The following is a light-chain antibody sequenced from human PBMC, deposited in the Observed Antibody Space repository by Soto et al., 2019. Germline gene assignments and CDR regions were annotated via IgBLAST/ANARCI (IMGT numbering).Light chain of an antibody. J-gene: IGLJ2*01. Sequence: QSALTQPPSASGSPGQSVTISCTGTSSDVGGYNYVSWYQQHPGKAPKLMIYEVSKRPSGVPDRFSGSKSGNTASLTVSGLRDDAEADYSCSSYAGSNNLVFGGGTKVTVL. CDR1: SSDVGGYNY. CDR2: EVS. V-gene: IGLV2-8*01. CDR3: SSYAGSNNLV.